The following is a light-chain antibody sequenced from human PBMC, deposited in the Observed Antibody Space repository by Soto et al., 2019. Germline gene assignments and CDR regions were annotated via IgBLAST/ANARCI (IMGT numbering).Light chain of an antibody. V-gene: IGLV2-23*01. CDR3: CSYAGSSTYV. Sequence: QSALTQPASVSGSPGQSITISCTGTSSDVGSYNLVSWYQQHPGKAPELMIYAGSERPSGVSNRFSGSKSGNTASLTISGLQAEAEADYYCCSYAGSSTYVFGTGTKLTVL. CDR2: AGS. CDR1: SSDVGSYNL. J-gene: IGLJ1*01.